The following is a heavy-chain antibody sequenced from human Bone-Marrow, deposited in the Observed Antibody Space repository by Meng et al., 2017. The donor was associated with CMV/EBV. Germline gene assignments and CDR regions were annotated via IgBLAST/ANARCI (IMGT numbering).Heavy chain of an antibody. CDR3: ARAEFISRPYDY. V-gene: IGHV3-74*01. D-gene: IGHD6-6*01. Sequence: GESLKISCEGSGFTFSRYWMHWVRQAPGKGLVWVSRVSSDGSSTTYADSVKGRSTISRDNTKNTVYLQLNSLRAEDTAVYYCARAEFISRPYDYWGQGTLVTVSS. CDR1: GFTFSRYW. CDR2: VSSDGSST. J-gene: IGHJ4*02.